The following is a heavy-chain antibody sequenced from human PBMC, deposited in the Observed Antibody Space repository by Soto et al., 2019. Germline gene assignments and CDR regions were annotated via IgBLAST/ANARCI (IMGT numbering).Heavy chain of an antibody. CDR3: AKALRPSLNFFYYMDV. Sequence: EVQLLESGGGLVQPGGSLRLSCVVSGFTFGSYAMSWVRQAPEKGPEWVAILGGNGFTTYYADSVKGRFTISGDKSKSKLFLQLNSLRADDTGVYYCAKALRPSLNFFYYMDVWGRVTSVTVSS. CDR1: GFTFGSYA. V-gene: IGHV3-23*01. J-gene: IGHJ6*03. CDR2: LGGNGFTT. D-gene: IGHD2-2*01.